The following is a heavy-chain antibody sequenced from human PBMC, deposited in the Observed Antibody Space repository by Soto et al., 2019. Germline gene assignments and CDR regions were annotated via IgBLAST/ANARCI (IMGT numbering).Heavy chain of an antibody. V-gene: IGHV5-51*01. Sequence: ESLKISCQGSGYSFSNYWIAWVRQMPGKGLEWMGIIFPADSDTKYSPSFQGQVTISADKSISTAYLQWSSLKASDTAMYYCASSVVVPSTMNYFDYWGQGSLVTVSS. CDR1: GYSFSNYW. D-gene: IGHD2-15*01. CDR3: ASSVVVPSTMNYFDY. J-gene: IGHJ4*02. CDR2: IFPADSDT.